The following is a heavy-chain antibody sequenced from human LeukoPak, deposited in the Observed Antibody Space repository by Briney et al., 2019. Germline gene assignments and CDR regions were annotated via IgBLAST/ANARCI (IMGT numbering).Heavy chain of an antibody. CDR1: GGSISSSSYY. V-gene: IGHV4-61*01. CDR3: ARDIGYSGWIDY. J-gene: IGHJ4*02. CDR2: IYYSGST. D-gene: IGHD5-12*01. Sequence: SETLSLTCTVSGGSISSSSYYWGWIRQPPGKGLEWIGYIYYSGSTNYNPSLKSRVTISVDTSKNQFSLKLSSVTAADTAVYYCARDIGYSGWIDYWGQGTLVTVSS.